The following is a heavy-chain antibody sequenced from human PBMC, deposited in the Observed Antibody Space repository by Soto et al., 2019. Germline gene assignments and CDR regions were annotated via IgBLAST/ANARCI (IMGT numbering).Heavy chain of an antibody. D-gene: IGHD1-26*01. CDR3: ARDGYSGRSDGFDI. J-gene: IGHJ3*02. CDR2: IPYDGNNE. CDR1: GFTFSAYT. Sequence: QVQLVESGGGVVQPGRSLRLSCAASGFTFSAYTMHWVRQPPGKGLEWVAVIPYDGNNERYTDPVKGRFTVSRDNSKNTLYLQMNSLKSEDTAVYYCARDGYSGRSDGFDIWGQGTMVTVSS. V-gene: IGHV3-30-3*01.